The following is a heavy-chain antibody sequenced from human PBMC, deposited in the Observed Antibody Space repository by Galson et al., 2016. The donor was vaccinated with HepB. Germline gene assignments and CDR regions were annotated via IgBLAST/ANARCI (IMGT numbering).Heavy chain of an antibody. CDR3: ARGRGRGQWLNQDKYTRSYFDY. D-gene: IGHD6-19*01. V-gene: IGHV1-46*01. CDR2: INPSSGTA. J-gene: IGHJ4*02. CDR1: GYTFTSYY. Sequence: SVKVSCKASGYTFTSYYMHWVRQAPGQGLEWMGIINPSSGTARHAQKFQGRITMTRDTSTSAAYMELSSLRSEDTAVYYCARGRGRGQWLNQDKYTRSYFDYWGQGTLVTVSS.